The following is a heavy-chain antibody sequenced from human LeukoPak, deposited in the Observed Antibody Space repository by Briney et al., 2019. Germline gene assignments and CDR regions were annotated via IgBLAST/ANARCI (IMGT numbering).Heavy chain of an antibody. CDR3: ARARYSSAAYDFDY. J-gene: IGHJ4*02. CDR2: IYTSGST. D-gene: IGHD3-10*01. Sequence: PSETLSLTCTVSGGSISSGSYYWSWLRQPAGKGLEWIGRIYTSGSTNYNPSLKSRVTISVATSKNQFSLKLSSVTAADTAVYYCARARYSSAAYDFDYRGQGTLVTVSS. V-gene: IGHV4-61*02. CDR1: GGSISSGSYY.